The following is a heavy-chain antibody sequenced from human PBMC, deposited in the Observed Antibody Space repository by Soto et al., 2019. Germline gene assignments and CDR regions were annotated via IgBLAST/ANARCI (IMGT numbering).Heavy chain of an antibody. V-gene: IGHV2-5*02. Sequence: SGPTLVNPTQTLTLTCTFSGFSLSTSGVGVGWIRQPPGKALEWLGIIYWDDDKRYRPSLKSRLTITKDTFKNQLVLTMTNMDPVDTATYYCAHLPWKQLWPRAPVVYWGQGTPVTVPQ. CDR2: IYWDDDK. CDR3: AHLPWKQLWPRAPVVY. D-gene: IGHD5-18*01. CDR1: GFSLSTSGVG. J-gene: IGHJ4*02.